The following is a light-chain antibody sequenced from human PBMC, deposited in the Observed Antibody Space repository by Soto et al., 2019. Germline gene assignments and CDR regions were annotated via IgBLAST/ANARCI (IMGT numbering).Light chain of an antibody. CDR3: DEYYFYPWT. V-gene: IGKV1-5*03. Sequence: DIQMTQSPSTLSASVGDRVTITCRASESIRGWLAWFQQKPGKGPELLISQASHVERGVPSRSSGSGPGAAFTLAIASLQRDDLATYVCDEYYFYPWTFGQGTVVVIK. CDR2: QAS. CDR1: ESIRGW. J-gene: IGKJ1*01.